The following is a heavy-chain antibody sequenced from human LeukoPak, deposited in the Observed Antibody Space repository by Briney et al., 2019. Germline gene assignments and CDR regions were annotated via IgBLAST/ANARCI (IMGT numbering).Heavy chain of an antibody. D-gene: IGHD4-23*01. Sequence: SETLSLTCAVSGYSISSGYYWGWIRQPPGKGQDWIASMYHSGNTYYNPSLKSRVTISVDTSKNQFSLRLSSVTAADTAVYYCAKQGPTVVTHFDTWGQGTLVTVSS. CDR2: MYHSGNT. CDR3: AKQGPTVVTHFDT. J-gene: IGHJ4*02. V-gene: IGHV4-38-2*01. CDR1: GYSISSGYY.